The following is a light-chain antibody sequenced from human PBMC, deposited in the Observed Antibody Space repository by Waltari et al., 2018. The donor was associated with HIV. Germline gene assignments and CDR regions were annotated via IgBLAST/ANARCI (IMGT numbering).Light chain of an antibody. CDR2: WAS. J-gene: IGKJ3*01. Sequence: DIVMTQSPDSLAVSPGERATINCKSARNVLYATHNKNYLAWYQQKPGQPPKLLIYWASTRESGVPDRFSGSGSGTDFTLTISSLQAEDVAVYYCQQYYNTPCTFGPGTKVDI. CDR3: QQYYNTPCT. CDR1: RNVLYATHNKNY. V-gene: IGKV4-1*01.